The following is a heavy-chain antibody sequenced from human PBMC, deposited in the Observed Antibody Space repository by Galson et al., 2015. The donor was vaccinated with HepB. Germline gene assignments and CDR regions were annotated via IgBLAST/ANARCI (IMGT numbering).Heavy chain of an antibody. Sequence: LSLTCTVSGGSISSSSYYWGWIRQPPGKGLEWIGSIYYSGSTYYNPSLKSRVTISVDTSKNQFSLKLSSVTAADTAVYYCAREEQHERSFDYWGQGTLVTVSS. CDR2: IYYSGST. CDR3: AREEQHERSFDY. J-gene: IGHJ4*02. CDR1: GGSISSSSYY. D-gene: IGHD6-13*01. V-gene: IGHV4-39*02.